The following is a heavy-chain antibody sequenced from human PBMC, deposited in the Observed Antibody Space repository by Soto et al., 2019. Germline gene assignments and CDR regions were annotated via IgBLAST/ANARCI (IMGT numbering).Heavy chain of an antibody. D-gene: IGHD1-26*01. V-gene: IGHV4-59*08. Sequence: SETLSLTCTVSGVSFSSYYWSWIRQPPGKGLEWMGYIYYSGTTTNYNPSLKSRVTLSVDTSKNQFSLKLSSVTAADTAVYYCARLGGSYAVPHFDYWGQGTLVTVSS. CDR3: ARLGGSYAVPHFDY. J-gene: IGHJ4*02. CDR1: GVSFSSYY. CDR2: IYYSGTTT.